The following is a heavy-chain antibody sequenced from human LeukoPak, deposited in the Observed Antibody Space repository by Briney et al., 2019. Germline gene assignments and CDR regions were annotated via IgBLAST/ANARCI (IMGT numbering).Heavy chain of an antibody. Sequence: GGSLRLSCVASGFTFSSYWMSWVRQAPGKGLEWVANIKQDGGEKYYVGSVKGRFTVSRDNAKNSLYLQMNSLRAEDTAVYYCAREWNYYGSGIMDVWGKGTTVTVSS. CDR3: AREWNYYGSGIMDV. CDR2: IKQDGGEK. D-gene: IGHD3-10*01. V-gene: IGHV3-7*01. J-gene: IGHJ6*04. CDR1: GFTFSSYW.